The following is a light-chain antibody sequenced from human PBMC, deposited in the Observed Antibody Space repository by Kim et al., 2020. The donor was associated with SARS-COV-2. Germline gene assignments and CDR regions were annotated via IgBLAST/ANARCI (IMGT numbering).Light chain of an antibody. J-gene: IGLJ2*01. CDR1: SLRSYY. CDR2: GKN. V-gene: IGLV3-19*01. Sequence: LGQTARITCQGDSLRSYYASWYQQKPGQAPVLVIYGKNNRPSGIPDRFSGSSSGNTASLTITGAQAEDEADYYCNSRDSSGNHVVFGGGTKLTVL. CDR3: NSRDSSGNHVV.